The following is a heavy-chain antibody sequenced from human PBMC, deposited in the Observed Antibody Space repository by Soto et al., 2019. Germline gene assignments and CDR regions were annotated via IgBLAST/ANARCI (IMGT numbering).Heavy chain of an antibody. V-gene: IGHV4-34*01. Sequence: QVQIQQWGAGLLKPSETLSLPCAVYSGSFSGYYWIWIRQPPGKGLEWIGELYQGLSIIYNPSLESRVTISGDSSKNQFSLKLRSVTAADTAVYYCARHGGYYFDYWGQGTLVTVSS. CDR1: SGSFSGYY. J-gene: IGHJ4*02. CDR3: ARHGGYYFDY. D-gene: IGHD3-16*01. CDR2: LYQGLSI.